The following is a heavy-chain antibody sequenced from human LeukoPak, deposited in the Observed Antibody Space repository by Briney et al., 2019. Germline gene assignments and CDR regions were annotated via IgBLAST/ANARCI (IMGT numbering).Heavy chain of an antibody. V-gene: IGHV4-38-2*02. CDR3: ARDAIYDYVWGSYRYTGYYFDY. CDR2: IYHSGST. J-gene: IGHJ4*02. D-gene: IGHD3-16*02. Sequence: SETLSLTCSVSDYSISSGYYWGWIRQPPGKGLEWIGSIYHSGSTNYNPSLKSRVTISVDTSKNQFSLKLSSVTAADTAVYYCARDAIYDYVWGSYRYTGYYFDYWGQGTLVTVSS. CDR1: DYSISSGYY.